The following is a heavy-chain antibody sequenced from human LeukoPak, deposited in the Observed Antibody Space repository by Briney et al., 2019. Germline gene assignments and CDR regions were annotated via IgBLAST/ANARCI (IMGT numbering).Heavy chain of an antibody. V-gene: IGHV3-11*04. CDR2: ISSSGSTI. CDR1: GFTFSDYY. Sequence: GGSLRLSCAASGFTFSDYYMSWIRQAPGKGLEWVSYISSSGSTIYYADSVKGRFTISRDNSKNTLYLQMNSLRAEDTAVYYCAKFVGTSLFDYWGQGTLVTVSS. J-gene: IGHJ4*02. D-gene: IGHD2-2*01. CDR3: AKFVGTSLFDY.